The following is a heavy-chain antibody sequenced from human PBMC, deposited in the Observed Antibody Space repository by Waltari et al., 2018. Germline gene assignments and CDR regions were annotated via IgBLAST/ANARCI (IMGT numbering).Heavy chain of an antibody. J-gene: IGHJ5*02. CDR2: ISSSSSYI. CDR3: ARDTVADWFDP. CDR1: GFTFSSYS. V-gene: IGHV3-21*01. Sequence: EVQLVESGGGLVKPGGSLRLSCAASGFTFSSYSLNWVRQAPGKGLEWVSSISSSSSYIYYADSVKGRFTISRDNAKNSLYLQMNSLRAEDTAVYYCARDTVADWFDPWGQGTLVTVSS. D-gene: IGHD6-19*01.